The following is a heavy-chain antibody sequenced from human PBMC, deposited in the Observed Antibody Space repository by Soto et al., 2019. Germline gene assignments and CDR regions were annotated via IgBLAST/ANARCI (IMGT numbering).Heavy chain of an antibody. CDR3: ARDLSGLSRLQVTAMTRIAVAGTSDY. V-gene: IGHV3-48*01. J-gene: IGHJ4*02. CDR2: ISSSSSTI. CDR1: GFTFSSYS. D-gene: IGHD6-19*01. Sequence: GGSLRLSCAASGFTFSSYSMNWVRQAPGKGLEWVSYISSSSSTIYYADSVKGRFTISRDNAKNSLYLQMNSLRAEDTAVYYCARDLSGLSRLQVTAMTRIAVAGTSDYWGQGTLVTVSS.